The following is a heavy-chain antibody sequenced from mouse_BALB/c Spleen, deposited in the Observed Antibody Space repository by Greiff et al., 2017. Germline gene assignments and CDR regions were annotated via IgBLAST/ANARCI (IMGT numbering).Heavy chain of an antibody. CDR1: GFTFSSYA. CDR2: ISSGGSYT. CDR3: ASGVYAMDY. V-gene: IGHV5-9-4*01. Sequence: EVQLVESGGGLVKPGGSLKLSCAASGFTFSSYAMSWVRQSPEKRLEWVAEISSGGSYTYYPDTVTGRFTISRDNAKNTLYLEMSSLRSEDTAMYYCASGVYAMDYWGQGTSVTVSS. J-gene: IGHJ4*01.